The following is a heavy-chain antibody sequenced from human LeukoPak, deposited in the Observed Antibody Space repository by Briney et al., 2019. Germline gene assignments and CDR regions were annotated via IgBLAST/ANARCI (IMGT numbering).Heavy chain of an antibody. V-gene: IGHV1-69*05. D-gene: IGHD3-3*01. J-gene: IGHJ6*03. Sequence: SVKVSCKASGGTFSSYAISWVRQAPGQGLEWMGGIIPIFGTANYAQKFQGRVTITTDESTSTAYMELSSLRSEDTAVYYCARSPRLVGDFWSGYYGSKYYYYYYMDVWGKGTTVTVSS. CDR1: GGTFSSYA. CDR2: IIPIFGTA. CDR3: ARSPRLVGDFWSGYYGSKYYYYYYMDV.